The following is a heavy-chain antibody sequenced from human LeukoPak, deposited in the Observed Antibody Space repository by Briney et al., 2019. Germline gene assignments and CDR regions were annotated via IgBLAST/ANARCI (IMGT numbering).Heavy chain of an antibody. CDR2: IYYSGST. CDR1: GGSMSSYY. Sequence: PSETLSLTCTVSGGSMSSYYWSWIRQPPGKGLEWIGYIYYSGSTSYNPSLKSRVTISVDTSKNQFSLNLGSVTAADTAMYYCSRGGDYYRAMIWGRGTMVAVSS. CDR3: SRGGDYYRAMI. V-gene: IGHV4-59*01. J-gene: IGHJ3*02. D-gene: IGHD3-10*01.